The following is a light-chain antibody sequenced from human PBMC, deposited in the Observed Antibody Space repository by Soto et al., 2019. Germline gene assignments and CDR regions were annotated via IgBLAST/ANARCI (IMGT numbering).Light chain of an antibody. CDR3: FLTYSGARV. Sequence: QAVVTQEPSLTVSPGGTVTLTCGSSTGTVTSGHYPYWFQQKPGQAPRTLIYDTSNKHSWTPARFSGSLLGGKAALTLSGAQPEDEADYHCFLTYSGARVFGGGTKLAVL. CDR1: TGTVTSGHY. V-gene: IGLV7-46*01. CDR2: DTS. J-gene: IGLJ2*01.